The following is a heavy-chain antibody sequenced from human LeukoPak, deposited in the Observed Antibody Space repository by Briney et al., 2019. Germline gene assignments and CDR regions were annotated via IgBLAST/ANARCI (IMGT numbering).Heavy chain of an antibody. CDR3: ARDQAVPAAIYYYYYYYMDV. D-gene: IGHD2-2*01. Sequence: PGGSLRLSCVASGFTVSSNYMSWVRQAPGKGLEWVSFIYSDNTHYSDSVKGRFTISRDNSKNTLYLQMNSLRADDTAVYYCARDQAVPAAIYYYYYYYMDVWGKGTPVTVSS. V-gene: IGHV3-66*01. CDR1: GFTVSSNY. J-gene: IGHJ6*03. CDR2: IYSDNT.